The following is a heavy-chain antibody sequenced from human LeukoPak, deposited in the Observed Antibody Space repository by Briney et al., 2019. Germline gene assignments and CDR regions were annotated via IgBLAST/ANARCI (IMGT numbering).Heavy chain of an antibody. CDR3: ARVSRRSSGWYGGGWFDP. Sequence: SETLSLTCTVSGGSISSYYWSWIRQPPGKGLEWIGYIYYSGSTNYNPSLKSRVTISVDTSKNQFSLKLSSVTAADTAVYYCARVSRRSSGWYGGGWFDPWGQGTLVTVSS. J-gene: IGHJ5*02. CDR2: IYYSGST. CDR1: GGSISSYY. V-gene: IGHV4-59*01. D-gene: IGHD6-19*01.